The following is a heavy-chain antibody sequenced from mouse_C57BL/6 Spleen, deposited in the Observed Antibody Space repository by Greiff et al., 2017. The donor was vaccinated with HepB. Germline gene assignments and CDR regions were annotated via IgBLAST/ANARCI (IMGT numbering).Heavy chain of an antibody. V-gene: IGHV5-17*01. CDR3: ATVVAQSWYFDV. CDR2: ISSGSSTI. Sequence: EVKLVESGGGLVKPGGSLKLSCAASGFTFSDYGMHWVRQAPEKGLEWVAYISSGSSTIYYADTVKGRFTISRDNAKNTLFLQMTSLGSEDTAMYYCATVVAQSWYFDVWGTGTTVTVSS. CDR1: GFTFSDYG. D-gene: IGHD1-1*01. J-gene: IGHJ1*03.